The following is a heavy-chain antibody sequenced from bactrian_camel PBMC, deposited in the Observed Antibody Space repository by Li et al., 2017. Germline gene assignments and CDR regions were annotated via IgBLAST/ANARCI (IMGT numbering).Heavy chain of an antibody. V-gene: IGHV3S1*01. CDR2: IATGSGNT. J-gene: IGHJ4*01. Sequence: HVQLVESGGGSVQAGGSLRLSCAASGYTYNRNCMAWFRQAPGKEREGVARIATGSGNTYYADSVKGRFIISRDDATNTLILQLDSLRTEDTARYYCTPGVYWGQGTQVTVS. CDR1: GYTYNRNC. D-gene: IGHD5*01. CDR3: TPGVY.